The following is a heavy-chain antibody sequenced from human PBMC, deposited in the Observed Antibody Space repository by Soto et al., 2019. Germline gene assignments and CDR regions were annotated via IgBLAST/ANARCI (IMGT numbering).Heavy chain of an antibody. CDR2: VSYDERNI. CDR3: AKLVDKSLDDY. D-gene: IGHD3-16*01. V-gene: IGHV3-30*18. J-gene: IGHJ4*02. CDR1: GFTFTGYE. Sequence: GGSLRLSCVASGFTFTGYEMNWVRQAPGQGLEWVAVVSYDERNIYYADSVKGRFSVSRDNSKNTLFLHMNSLRAEDTAVYFCAKLVDKSLDDYWGQGALVTVSS.